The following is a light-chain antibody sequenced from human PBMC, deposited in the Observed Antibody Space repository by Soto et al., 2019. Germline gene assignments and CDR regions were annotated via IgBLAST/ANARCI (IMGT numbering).Light chain of an antibody. CDR2: EVS. V-gene: IGLV2-23*02. Sequence: QSVLTQPASVSGSPGQSITISCTGTSSDIGSYNLVSWFQQHPGKAPKLMIYEVSKRPSGVSNRFSGSKSGNTASLTISGLQAEDEADYYCCSYAGSRTYVFGTGTKGTVL. CDR1: SSDIGSYNL. J-gene: IGLJ1*01. CDR3: CSYAGSRTYV.